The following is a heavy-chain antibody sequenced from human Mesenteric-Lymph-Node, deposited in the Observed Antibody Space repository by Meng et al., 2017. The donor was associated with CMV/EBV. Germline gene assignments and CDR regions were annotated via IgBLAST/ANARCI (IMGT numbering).Heavy chain of an antibody. Sequence: GESLKISCAASGFTFSSYSMNWVRQAPGKGLEWVANIKQDGSDKNYVDSVKGRFTISRDNAKNSLYLQMNSLRVEDTAVYYCARDQKHALDFWSGYRRSWGSDWFDPWGQGTLVTVSS. CDR2: IKQDGSDK. V-gene: IGHV3-7*01. D-gene: IGHD3-3*01. CDR3: ARDQKHALDFWSGYRRSWGSDWFDP. CDR1: GFTFSSYS. J-gene: IGHJ5*02.